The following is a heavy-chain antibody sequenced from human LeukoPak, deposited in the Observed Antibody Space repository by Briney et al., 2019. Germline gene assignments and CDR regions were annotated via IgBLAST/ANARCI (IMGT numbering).Heavy chain of an antibody. V-gene: IGHV4-39*07. CDR3: ARDLGGSYSSAFDI. D-gene: IGHD1-26*01. CDR1: GGSISSSSYY. J-gene: IGHJ3*02. CDR2: IYYSGST. Sequence: SETLSLTCTVSGGSISSSSYYWGWIRQPPGKGLEWIGSIYYSGSTYYNPSLKSRVTISVDTSKNQFSLKLSSVTAADTAVYYCARDLGGSYSSAFDIWGQGSMVTVSS.